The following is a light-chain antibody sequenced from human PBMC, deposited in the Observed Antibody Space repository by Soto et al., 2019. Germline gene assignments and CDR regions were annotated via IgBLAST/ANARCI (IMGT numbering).Light chain of an antibody. V-gene: IGKV1-39*01. Sequence: DVQMTQSPSSLSAFVGDRVTITCRASQNIRKDLYWYQQKPGKAPTLLIYAASNLQGGVPSRFSGSGSGTEFTLTISSLQPEDFATYYCQQSYRNHSYTFGQGTRLAIK. CDR3: QQSYRNHSYT. CDR1: QNIRKD. CDR2: AAS. J-gene: IGKJ2*01.